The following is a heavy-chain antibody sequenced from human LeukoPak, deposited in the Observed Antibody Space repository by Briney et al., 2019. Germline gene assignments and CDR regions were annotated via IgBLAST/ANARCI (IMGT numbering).Heavy chain of an antibody. D-gene: IGHD3-3*01. CDR1: GLNVTSNY. CDR3: AKGDYDFWSGIDY. CDR2: ITSSGGNT. V-gene: IGHV3-23*01. J-gene: IGHJ4*02. Sequence: PGGSLRLSCAASGLNVTSNYMNWVRQAPGKGLEWVSGITSSGGNTYYADSVKGRFTISRDNSKNTLSLQMNSLRAEDTAIYYCAKGDYDFWSGIDYWGQGTLVTVSS.